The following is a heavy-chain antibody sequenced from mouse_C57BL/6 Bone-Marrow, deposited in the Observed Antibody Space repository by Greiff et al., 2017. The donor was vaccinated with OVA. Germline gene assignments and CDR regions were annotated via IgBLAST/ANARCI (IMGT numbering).Heavy chain of an antibody. J-gene: IGHJ3*01. Sequence: VQLQQSGAELVKPGASVKMSCKASGYTFTTYPIEWMKQTHGKSLEWIGNFHPYNDDTKYNEQFKGKATLTVDKSASIVSLELSRLTSDYSSVYYCSRLGNYDGDWFAYWGQGTLVTVSA. CDR1: GYTFTTYP. CDR2: FHPYNDDT. CDR3: SRLGNYDGDWFAY. D-gene: IGHD2-4*01. V-gene: IGHV1-47*01.